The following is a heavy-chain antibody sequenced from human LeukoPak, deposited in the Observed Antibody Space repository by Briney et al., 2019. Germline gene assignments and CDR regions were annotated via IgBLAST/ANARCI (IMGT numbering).Heavy chain of an antibody. V-gene: IGHV1-46*01. CDR1: GYTFTSYY. Sequence: ASVKVSCKASGYTFTSYYMHWVRQAPGQGLEWMGIINPSGGSTSYAQKFQGRVTMTRDTSTSTVYMELSSLRSEDTAVYYCARDLYYDTKRKGLDYWGQGTLVTVSS. D-gene: IGHD3-22*01. CDR2: INPSGGST. CDR3: ARDLYYDTKRKGLDY. J-gene: IGHJ4*02.